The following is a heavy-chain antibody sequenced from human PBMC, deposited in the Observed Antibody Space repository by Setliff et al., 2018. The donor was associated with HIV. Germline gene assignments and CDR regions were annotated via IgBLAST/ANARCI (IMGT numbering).Heavy chain of an antibody. CDR3: ARGTGGYGSGSYANYYFDY. V-gene: IGHV4-38-2*02. J-gene: IGHJ4*02. Sequence: PSETLSLTCTVSGHSITSDYQWGWIRQPPGKGLEWIGSIYHSGSTYYNPSLKSRVTISVDTTKSQISLKLSSVTAADTAVYYCARGTGGYGSGSYANYYFDYWGQGTLVTVSS. CDR1: GHSITSDYQ. D-gene: IGHD3-10*01. CDR2: IYHSGST.